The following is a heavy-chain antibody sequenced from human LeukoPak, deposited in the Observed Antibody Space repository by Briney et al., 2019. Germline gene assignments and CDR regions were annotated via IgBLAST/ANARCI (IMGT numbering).Heavy chain of an antibody. J-gene: IGHJ4*02. Sequence: GGSLRLSCVVSGLTFSDYWMSWVRQAPGKGLEWVGNIKQDGSETYYGDSVKGRFTISRDNAKNSLYLQMNNLRAEDTAVYYCARHLTFFDYWGQGALVPVSS. V-gene: IGHV3-7*01. D-gene: IGHD4/OR15-4a*01. CDR3: ARHLTFFDY. CDR1: GLTFSDYW. CDR2: IKQDGSET.